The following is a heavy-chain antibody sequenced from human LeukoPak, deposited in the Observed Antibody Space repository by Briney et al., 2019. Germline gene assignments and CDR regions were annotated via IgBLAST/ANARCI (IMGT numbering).Heavy chain of an antibody. J-gene: IGHJ4*02. D-gene: IGHD3-16*01. CDR1: GFTFSSYS. CDR3: ARDTGGDGLFY. Sequence: GGSLRLSCAASGFTFSSYSMNWVRQAPGKGLEWVSYISSSGSTIYYADSVKGRFTISRDNAKNSLYLQMNSLRAEDTAVYYCARDTGGDGLFYWGQGTLVTVSS. V-gene: IGHV3-48*04. CDR2: ISSSGSTI.